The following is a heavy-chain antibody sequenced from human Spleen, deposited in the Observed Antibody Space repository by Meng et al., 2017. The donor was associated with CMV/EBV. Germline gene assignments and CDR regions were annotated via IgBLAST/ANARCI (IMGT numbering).Heavy chain of an antibody. CDR3: TRSSSGDFWSGYDF. CDR1: GFTLSSFA. Sequence: SGFTLSSFAMHWVRQAPGKGLEWMTVISFDGSNEYHSDSVKGRFTISRDNSKNTLYLQMNSLRAEDTAVYYCTRSSSGDFWSGYDFWGQGTLVTVSS. V-gene: IGHV3-30*04. J-gene: IGHJ4*02. D-gene: IGHD3-3*01. CDR2: ISFDGSNE.